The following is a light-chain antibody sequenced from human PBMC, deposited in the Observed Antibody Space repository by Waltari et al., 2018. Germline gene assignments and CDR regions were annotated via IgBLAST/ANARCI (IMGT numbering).Light chain of an antibody. CDR3: QSADSANTPHVL. V-gene: IGLV3-25*03. J-gene: IGLJ2*01. CDR2: KDT. Sequence: SSDLTQPPSVSVAPGQTASIICSGDTLAKKIASWYQQKPGQAPVLVIFKDTGRPSGIPHRFSGSNSGATGTLTITGVQAEDEADYYCQSADSANTPHVLFGGGTKLTVL. CDR1: TLAKKI.